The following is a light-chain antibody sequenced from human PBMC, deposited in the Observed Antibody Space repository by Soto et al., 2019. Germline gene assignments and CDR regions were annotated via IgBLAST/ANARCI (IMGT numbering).Light chain of an antibody. CDR3: QQYNNWPTWT. J-gene: IGKJ1*01. CDR1: QSVGSN. CDR2: GAS. Sequence: EILLTQSPATLSVSPGERVTLSCSARQSVGSNLAWYQQKPGQAPRLLIYGASTRATGIPARFSGSGSETEFTLTISSLQAEDSAVYFCQQYNNWPTWTFGQGTKVDIK. V-gene: IGKV3-15*01.